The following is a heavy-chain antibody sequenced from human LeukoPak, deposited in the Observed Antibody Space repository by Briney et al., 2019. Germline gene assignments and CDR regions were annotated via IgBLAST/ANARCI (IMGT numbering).Heavy chain of an antibody. Sequence: SETLSLTCTVSGGSISSYYWSWIRQPPGRGREWMGYIYYSGSTNYNPSLKSRVTISVDTSKNQFSLKLSSVTAADTAVYYCASIAAAGTGWFDPWGQGTLVTVSS. D-gene: IGHD6-13*01. CDR2: IYYSGST. V-gene: IGHV4-59*08. CDR1: GGSISSYY. CDR3: ASIAAAGTGWFDP. J-gene: IGHJ5*02.